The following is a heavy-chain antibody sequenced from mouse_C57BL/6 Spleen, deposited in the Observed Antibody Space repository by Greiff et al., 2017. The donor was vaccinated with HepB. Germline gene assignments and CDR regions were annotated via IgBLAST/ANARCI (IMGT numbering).Heavy chain of an antibody. Sequence: VQLKQSGPGLVKPSQSLSLTCSVTGYSITSGYYWNWIRQFPGNKLEWMGYISYDGSNNYNPSLKNRISITRDTSKNQFFLKLNSVTTEDTATYYCAREIRYDRYFDYWGQGTTLTVSS. CDR2: ISYDGSN. CDR1: GYSITSGYY. D-gene: IGHD2-3*01. J-gene: IGHJ2*01. CDR3: AREIRYDRYFDY. V-gene: IGHV3-6*01.